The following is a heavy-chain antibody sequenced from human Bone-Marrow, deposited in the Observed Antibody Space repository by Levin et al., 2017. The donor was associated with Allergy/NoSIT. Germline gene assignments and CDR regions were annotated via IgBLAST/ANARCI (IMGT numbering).Heavy chain of an antibody. CDR2: IGNSGSNI. D-gene: IGHD3-3*01. J-gene: IGHJ4*02. Sequence: GGSLRLSCAASGFTFSDYYMSWIRQAPGKGLEWVSYIGNSGSNIYYADSVKGRFTISRDNAKNSLFLQMNSLRAEDTAVYYCARETGVILTFSATDWGQGALVTVSS. CDR1: GFTFSDYY. CDR3: ARETGVILTFSATD. V-gene: IGHV3-11*01.